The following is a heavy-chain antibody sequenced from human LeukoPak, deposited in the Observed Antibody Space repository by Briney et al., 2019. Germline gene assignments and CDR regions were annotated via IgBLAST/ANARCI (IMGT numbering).Heavy chain of an antibody. D-gene: IGHD4-17*01. Sequence: GGSLRLSCAASGFTFSSYSMNWVRQAPGKGLEWVSYISSGSSTIYYADSVKGRFTISRDNAKDSLYLQMNSLRAEGTAVYYCARVRNLRGDYWGQGTLVTVSS. V-gene: IGHV3-48*01. CDR2: ISSGSSTI. CDR3: ARVRNLRGDY. J-gene: IGHJ4*02. CDR1: GFTFSSYS.